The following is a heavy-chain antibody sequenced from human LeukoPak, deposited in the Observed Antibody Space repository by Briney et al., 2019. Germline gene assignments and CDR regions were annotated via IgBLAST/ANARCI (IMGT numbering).Heavy chain of an antibody. D-gene: IGHD6-13*01. Sequence: GGALRLSCAASGFTFRNFAMSWGRQAPGKGAEWVSAISDSGGKTYYSDSVKGRFTISRDNSKNTLYLQMNSLRGDDTAVYYCAKDRLVHDSWGQGTLVTVSS. V-gene: IGHV3-23*01. CDR1: GFTFRNFA. CDR3: AKDRLVHDS. J-gene: IGHJ4*02. CDR2: ISDSGGKT.